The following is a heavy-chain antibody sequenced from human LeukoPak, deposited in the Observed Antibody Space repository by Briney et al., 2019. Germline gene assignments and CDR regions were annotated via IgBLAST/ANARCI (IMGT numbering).Heavy chain of an antibody. D-gene: IGHD3-10*01. CDR2: INPNSGGT. CDR3: AREPDYYGSGGYFDY. Sequence: ASVKVSCKASGYTFTGYYMHWVRQAPGQGLEWMGWINPNSGGTNYAQKFQGRVTMTRDTSISTAYMELSSLRSEDTAVYYCAREPDYYGSGGYFDYWGQGTLVTVSS. V-gene: IGHV1-2*02. CDR1: GYTFTGYY. J-gene: IGHJ4*02.